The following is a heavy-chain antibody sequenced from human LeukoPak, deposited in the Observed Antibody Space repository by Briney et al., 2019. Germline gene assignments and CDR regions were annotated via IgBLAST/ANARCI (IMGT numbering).Heavy chain of an antibody. CDR1: GYTFTGYG. J-gene: IGHJ4*02. Sequence: ASVKVSCKASGYTFTGYGISWVRQAPGQGLEWMGWISAYNGNTNYAQKLQGRVTMTTDTSTSTAYMELRSLRSDDTAVYYCARDKVPTTTAFASDYWGQGTLVTVSS. D-gene: IGHD1-26*01. CDR3: ARDKVPTTTAFASDY. V-gene: IGHV1-18*01. CDR2: ISAYNGNT.